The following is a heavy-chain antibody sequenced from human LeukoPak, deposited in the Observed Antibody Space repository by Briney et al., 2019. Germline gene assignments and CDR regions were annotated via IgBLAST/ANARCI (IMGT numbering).Heavy chain of an antibody. CDR1: GFTFSRYW. CDR3: ARYGTDPFDI. CDR2: INNDGSNT. V-gene: IGHV3-74*01. J-gene: IGHJ3*02. Sequence: GGSLRLSCAASGFTFSRYWMHWVRHAPGKGLVWVSRINNDGSNTYYADPVKGRFTISRDNAKNTLYLQMDGLRAEDTALYYCARYGTDPFDIWGQGTLVTVSS. D-gene: IGHD4-17*01.